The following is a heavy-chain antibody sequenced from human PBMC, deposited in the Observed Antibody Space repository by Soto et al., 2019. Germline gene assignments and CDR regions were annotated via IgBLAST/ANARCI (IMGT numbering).Heavy chain of an antibody. CDR1: GFTFSSSW. CDR2: IKEDGSET. J-gene: IGHJ4*02. Sequence: GGSLRLSCAASGFTFSSSWMNWVRQAPGKGLEWVAGIKEDGSETYYVDFVKGRFTISRDNVENSLYLQMNSLRGEDTAVYFCARDRGYSCFDYWGLGTLVTVCS. D-gene: IGHD5-18*01. V-gene: IGHV3-7*01. CDR3: ARDRGYSCFDY.